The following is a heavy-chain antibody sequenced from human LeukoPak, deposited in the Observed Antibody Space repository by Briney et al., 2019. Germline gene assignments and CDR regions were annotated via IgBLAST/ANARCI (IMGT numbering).Heavy chain of an antibody. CDR1: GGSFSGYY. D-gene: IGHD3-22*01. V-gene: IGHV4-34*01. CDR2: IYHSGST. CDR3: ARDYYYDSSGGKDYFDY. J-gene: IGHJ4*02. Sequence: SETLSLTCAVYGGSFSGYYWSWIRQPPGKGLEWIGSIYHSGSTYYNPSLKSRVTISVDTSKNQFSLKLSSVTAADTAVYYCARDYYYDSSGGKDYFDYWGQGTLVTVSS.